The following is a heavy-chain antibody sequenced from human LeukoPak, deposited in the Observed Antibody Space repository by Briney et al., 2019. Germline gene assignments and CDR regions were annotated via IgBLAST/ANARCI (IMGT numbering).Heavy chain of an antibody. D-gene: IGHD4-11*01. Sequence: GGPLTLSCAACGYTFSSYRKHGVRRARGKALEGVAVISYAGSNTEYADSVKGRFTISRDNSKNTVFLQMNRLRVEDTAVYYCAKSDYSSPYFDYWGQGTLVTVSS. V-gene: IGHV3-30*18. CDR1: GYTFSSYR. CDR2: ISYAGSNT. J-gene: IGHJ4*02. CDR3: AKSDYSSPYFDY.